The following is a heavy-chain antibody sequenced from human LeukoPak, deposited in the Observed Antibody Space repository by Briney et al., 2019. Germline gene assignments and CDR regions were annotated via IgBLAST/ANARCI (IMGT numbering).Heavy chain of an antibody. CDR3: AKVHGGYYGMDV. CDR1: GFTFSSYW. CDR2: INSDGSST. J-gene: IGHJ6*02. Sequence: GGSLRLSCAASGFTFSSYWMHWVRQAPGKGLVWVSRINSDGSSTSYADSVKGRFTISRDNAKNTLYLQMNSLRAEDTAVYYCAKVHGGYYGMDVWGQGTTVTVSS. D-gene: IGHD4-23*01. V-gene: IGHV3-74*01.